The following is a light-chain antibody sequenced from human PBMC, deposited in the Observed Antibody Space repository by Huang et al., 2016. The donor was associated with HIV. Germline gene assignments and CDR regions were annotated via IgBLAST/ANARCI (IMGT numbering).Light chain of an antibody. V-gene: IGKV1-39*01. J-gene: IGKJ2*01. CDR3: QQSYGIPRT. CDR2: GTS. CDR1: QNISKY. Sequence: DIQMTQSPSSLSASVGDTVIITCRASQNISKYLNGYQQVPGRAPKLLIYGTSNLQRGVSLMRFSGRASGTDFTLTITRLQPEDAATYFCQQSYGIPRTFGLGT.